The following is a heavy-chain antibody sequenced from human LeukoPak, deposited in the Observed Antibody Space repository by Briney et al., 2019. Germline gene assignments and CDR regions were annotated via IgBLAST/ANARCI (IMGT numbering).Heavy chain of an antibody. V-gene: IGHV4-34*01. CDR2: INHSGST. CDR3: ARGRGNWNARWANWFDP. J-gene: IGHJ5*02. Sequence: SETLSLTCAVYGGSFSGYYWSWTRQPPGKGLEWIGEINHSGSTNYNPSLKSRVTISVDTSKNQFSLKLSSVTAADTAVYYCARGRGNWNARWANWFDPWGQGTLVTVSS. D-gene: IGHD1-1*01. CDR1: GGSFSGYY.